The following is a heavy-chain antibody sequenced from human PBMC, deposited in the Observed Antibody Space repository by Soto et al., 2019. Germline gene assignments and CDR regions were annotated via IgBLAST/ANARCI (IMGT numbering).Heavy chain of an antibody. CDR3: ARQRGYCSGGSCYRYWYFDL. V-gene: IGHV4-39*01. D-gene: IGHD2-15*01. CDR2: IYYTGST. Sequence: SETLSLTCNVSGGSTRSLTYFWGWIRQPPGKALEWIGSIYYTGSTYHNPSLKRRLTISVDTSKNQFSLRLSSVTAADTAVYYCARQRGYCSGGSCYRYWYFDLWGRGTLVTVS. CDR1: GGSTRSLTYF. J-gene: IGHJ2*01.